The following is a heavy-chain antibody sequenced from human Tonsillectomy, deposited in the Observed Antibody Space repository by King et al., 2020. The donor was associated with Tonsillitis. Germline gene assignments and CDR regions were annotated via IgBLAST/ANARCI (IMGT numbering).Heavy chain of an antibody. J-gene: IGHJ6*02. Sequence: VQLVESGGGLVKPGGSLRLSCAASGFTFSNSCMSWVRQAPGKGLEWVGRIKSKTDGGTTDYAAPVKGRFTISRDDSKNTLYLQMNSLKTEDTAVYYCTTGSAQRNYYGMDVWGQGTTVTVSS. V-gene: IGHV3-15*01. CDR1: GFTFSNSC. CDR3: TTGSAQRNYYGMDV. CDR2: IKSKTDGGTT.